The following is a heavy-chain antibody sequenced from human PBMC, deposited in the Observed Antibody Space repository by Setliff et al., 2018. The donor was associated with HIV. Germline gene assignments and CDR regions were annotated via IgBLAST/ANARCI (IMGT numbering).Heavy chain of an antibody. CDR1: GGSISCGGYY. CDR3: ARGRYYFEY. Sequence: SETLSLTCTVSGGSISCGGYYWSWIRQHPGRGLEWIGSFHYTGGTDYNPSLKSRGSLSLDTPKNQFSLRLNSLTAADTAVYYCARGRYYFEYWGHGTLVTVSS. J-gene: IGHJ4*01. V-gene: IGHV4-31*03. CDR2: FHYTGGT.